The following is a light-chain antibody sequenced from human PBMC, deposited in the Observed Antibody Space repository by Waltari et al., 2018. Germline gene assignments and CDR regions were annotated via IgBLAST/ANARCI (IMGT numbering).Light chain of an antibody. CDR1: SSDIGGYDF. CDR3: SSFAGRWV. CDR2: EVT. Sequence: QSALTQPASVSGSPGQSITISCTGTSSDIGGYDFVSWYQQYPGMAPKLMIYEVTNRPSGVSGRFSGSKSGTTASLTISGLQAEDEADYYCSSFAGRWVFGGGTKLTVL. V-gene: IGLV2-14*01. J-gene: IGLJ3*02.